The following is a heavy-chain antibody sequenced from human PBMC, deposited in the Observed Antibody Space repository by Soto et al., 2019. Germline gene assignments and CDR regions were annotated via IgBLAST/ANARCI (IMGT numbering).Heavy chain of an antibody. V-gene: IGHV3-30-3*01. Sequence: QVQLVESGGGMVQPGRSLRLSCAASGFTFSNYVMYWVRQAPGKGLEWVAVISYDGNNKYYADSVKGRFTISRDNSKNPLYLQMNSLRAEDTAVYYCARAGCDGGSCYTLVGLRYGMDVWGQGTTVTVSS. CDR3: ARAGCDGGSCYTLVGLRYGMDV. D-gene: IGHD2-15*01. CDR2: ISYDGNNK. J-gene: IGHJ6*02. CDR1: GFTFSNYV.